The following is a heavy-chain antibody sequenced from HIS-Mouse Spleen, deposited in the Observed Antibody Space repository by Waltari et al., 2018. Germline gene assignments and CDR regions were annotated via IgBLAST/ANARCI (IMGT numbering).Heavy chain of an antibody. Sequence: QVQLQQSCPGLVKPSQTLPLTCSFSGDSVPSNSSSWTWTRQSPWRGLEWLGRTYYRSKWYKDYAVSVKSRITINPDTSKNQFSLQLNSVTPEDTAVYYCARDALGIGAFDIWGQGTMVTVSS. V-gene: IGHV6-1*01. D-gene: IGHD7-27*01. CDR3: ARDALGIGAFDI. CDR1: GDSVPSNSSS. CDR2: TYYRSKWYK. J-gene: IGHJ3*02.